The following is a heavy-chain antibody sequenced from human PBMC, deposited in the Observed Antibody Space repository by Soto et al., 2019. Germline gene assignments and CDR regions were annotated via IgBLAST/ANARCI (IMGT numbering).Heavy chain of an antibody. CDR2: IWYDGSNK. Sequence: GGSLRLSCTASGFTFSSYGMHWVRQAPGKGLEWVAVIWYDGSNKYYADSVKGLFTISRDNSKNTLYLQMNSLRAEDTAVYYCATYSDIVIITKSRVNYGMDVWGQGTTVTVSS. CDR3: ATYSDIVIITKSRVNYGMDV. V-gene: IGHV3-33*01. D-gene: IGHD2-8*01. J-gene: IGHJ6*02. CDR1: GFTFSSYG.